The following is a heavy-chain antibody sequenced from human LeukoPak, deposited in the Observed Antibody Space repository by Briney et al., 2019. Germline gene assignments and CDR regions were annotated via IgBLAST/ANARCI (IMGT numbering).Heavy chain of an antibody. CDR2: IYYSGST. CDR1: GGSISSYY. Sequence: SETLSLTCTVSGGSISSYYWSWIRQPPGKGLEWIGYIYYSGSTNYNPSLKSRVTISVETSKNEFSLKLSSVTAADTAVYYCARTSWFGSYYFDYWGQGTLVTVSS. V-gene: IGHV4-59*01. CDR3: ARTSWFGSYYFDY. J-gene: IGHJ4*02. D-gene: IGHD3-10*01.